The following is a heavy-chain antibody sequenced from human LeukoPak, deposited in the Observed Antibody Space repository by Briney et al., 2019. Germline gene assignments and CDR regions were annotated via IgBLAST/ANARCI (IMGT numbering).Heavy chain of an antibody. D-gene: IGHD4-11*01. V-gene: IGHV3-48*03. CDR1: GFTFSSYE. CDR3: AKYILAATTVTNFDY. CDR2: ISSSGSTI. J-gene: IGHJ4*02. Sequence: GGSLRLSCAASGFTFSSYEMNWVRQAPGKGLEWVSYISSSGSTIYYAYSVKGRFTISRDNSKNTLYLQMNSLRAEDTAVYYCAKYILAATTVTNFDYWGQGTLVTVSS.